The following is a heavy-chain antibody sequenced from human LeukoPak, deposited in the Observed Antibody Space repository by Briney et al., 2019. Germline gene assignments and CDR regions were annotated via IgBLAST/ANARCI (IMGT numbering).Heavy chain of an antibody. D-gene: IGHD1-26*01. J-gene: IGHJ4*02. CDR3: ARVQWEAGYFDY. V-gene: IGHV3-30-3*01. CDR1: GFTFSSYA. CDR2: ISYDGSNK. Sequence: GGSLRLSCAASGFTFSSYAMHWVRQAPGKGLEWVAVISYDGSNKYYADSVKGRFTISRDNSKNTLYLQMNSLRAEDTAVCYCARVQWEAGYFDYWGQGTLVTVSS.